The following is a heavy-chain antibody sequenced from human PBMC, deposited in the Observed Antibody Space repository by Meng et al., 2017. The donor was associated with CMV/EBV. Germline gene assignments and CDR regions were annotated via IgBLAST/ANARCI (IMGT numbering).Heavy chain of an antibody. CDR2: INHSGST. V-gene: IGHV4-34*01. CDR3: ARASITGTTYYYYYGMDV. CDR1: GGSFSGYY. Sequence: SETLSLTCAVYGGSFSGYYRSWIRQPPGKGLEWIGEINHSGSTNYNPSLKSRVTISVDTSKNQFSLKLSSVTAADTAVYYCARASITGTTYYYYYGMDVWGQGTTVTVSS. D-gene: IGHD1-7*01. J-gene: IGHJ6*02.